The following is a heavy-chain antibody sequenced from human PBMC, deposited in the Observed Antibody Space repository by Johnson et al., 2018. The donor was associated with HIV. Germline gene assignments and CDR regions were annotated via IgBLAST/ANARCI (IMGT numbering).Heavy chain of an antibody. CDR2: IRYDGDIT. CDR1: GFTFSSYG. V-gene: IGHV3-30*02. Sequence: QVQLVESGGGVVQPGGSLRLSCAASGFTFSSYGMHWVRQAPGKGLEWVAFIRYDGDITYYVDSVKGRFTSSRDNSKNTLYLQMNSLRAEDTAVYHCAREGAWEVRPGAFDIWGQGTTVTVSS. D-gene: IGHD1-26*01. CDR3: AREGAWEVRPGAFDI. J-gene: IGHJ3*02.